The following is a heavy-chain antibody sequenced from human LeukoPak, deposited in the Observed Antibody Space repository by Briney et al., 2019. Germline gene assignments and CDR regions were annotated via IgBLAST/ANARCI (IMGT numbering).Heavy chain of an antibody. Sequence: GGSLRLSCTASGFTFGDYAMSWFRQAPGKGLEWVGFIRSKAYGGTTEYAASVKDRFTISRDDSKSIADLQMNSLKTEHTAVYYCTRVPRGDFSDYVLDYWGQGTLVTVSS. D-gene: IGHD3-16*01. CDR3: TRVPRGDFSDYVLDY. J-gene: IGHJ4*02. CDR2: IRSKAYGGTT. CDR1: GFTFGDYA. V-gene: IGHV3-49*03.